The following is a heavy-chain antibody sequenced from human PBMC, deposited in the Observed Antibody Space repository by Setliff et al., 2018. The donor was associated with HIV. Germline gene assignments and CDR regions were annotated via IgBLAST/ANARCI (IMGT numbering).Heavy chain of an antibody. J-gene: IGHJ4*02. CDR3: ATNYYYDSSAYFVDLYYFDY. CDR1: GYTFTSFY. V-gene: IGHV1-46*01. D-gene: IGHD3-22*01. Sequence: ASVKVSCKASGYTFTSFYMHWVRQAPGQGLEWMGIINPSGGSTSYAQKFQGRVTMTRDTSTSTVYMELSGLRSEDTAVYYCATNYYYDSSAYFVDLYYFDYWGQGTLVTVSS. CDR2: INPSGGST.